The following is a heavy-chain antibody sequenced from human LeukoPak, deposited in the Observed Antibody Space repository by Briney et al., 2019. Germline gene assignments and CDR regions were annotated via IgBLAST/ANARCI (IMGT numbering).Heavy chain of an antibody. CDR3: ARVGHNWNHDY. CDR2: ISSSSSYI. J-gene: IGHJ4*02. CDR1: GFTFSTYS. Sequence: PGGSLRLSCVASGFTFSTYSMSWVRQAPGKGLEWVSSISSSSSYIYYADSVKGRFTISRDNAKNSLYLQMNSLRAEDTAVYYCARVGHNWNHDYWGQGTLVTVSS. V-gene: IGHV3-21*01. D-gene: IGHD1-20*01.